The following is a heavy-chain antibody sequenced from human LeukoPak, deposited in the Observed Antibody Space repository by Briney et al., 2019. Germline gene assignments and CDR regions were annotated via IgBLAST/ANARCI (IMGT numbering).Heavy chain of an antibody. D-gene: IGHD1-26*01. CDR3: VREAAATLFDY. J-gene: IGHJ4*02. Sequence: GGSLRLSCAASGFTFSSFEMKWVRQAPGKGLEWVAAISSSSRDIFYADSVKGRFSISRDNTHNSLSLRMNSLGAEDTAVYYCVREAAATLFDYWGQGTLVTVSS. CDR2: ISSSSRDI. V-gene: IGHV3-21*01. CDR1: GFTFSSFE.